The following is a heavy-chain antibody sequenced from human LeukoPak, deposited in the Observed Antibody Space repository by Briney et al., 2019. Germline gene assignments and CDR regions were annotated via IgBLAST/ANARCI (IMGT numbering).Heavy chain of an antibody. CDR2: ISYEGRTT. CDR1: GFTFSNYG. CDR3: ARGAYGGNTEY. Sequence: GGSLRLSCAGAGFTFSNYGMHWVRQAPGKGLEWVAVISYEGRTTYYADSVKGRFTISRDNAKNSLYLQMNSLRAEDTAVYYCARGAYGGNTEYWGQGTLVTVSS. J-gene: IGHJ4*02. V-gene: IGHV3-30*03. D-gene: IGHD4-23*01.